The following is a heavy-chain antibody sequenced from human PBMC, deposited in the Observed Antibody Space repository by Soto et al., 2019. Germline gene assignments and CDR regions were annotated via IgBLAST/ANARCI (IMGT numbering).Heavy chain of an antibody. CDR2: INHSGST. CDR1: GGSFSGYY. CDR3: ARGTGLFDP. J-gene: IGHJ5*02. Sequence: SETLSLTCAVYGGSFSGYYWSWIRQPPGKGLEWIGEINHSGSTNYNPSLKSRVTISVDTSKNQFSLKLSSVTAADTAVYYCARGTGLFDPWGQGTLVTVSS. V-gene: IGHV4-34*01.